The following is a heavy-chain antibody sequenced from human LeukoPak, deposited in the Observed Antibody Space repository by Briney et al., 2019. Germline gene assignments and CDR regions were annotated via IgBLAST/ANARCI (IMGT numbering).Heavy chain of an antibody. V-gene: IGHV1-2*02. CDR2: INPNSGGT. D-gene: IGHD6-19*01. CDR1: GYIFTGYY. Sequence: ASVKVSCKASGYIFTGYYMHWVRQAPGQGLEWMGWINPNSGGTNYAQKFQGRVTMTRDTSISTAYMELSRLRSDDTAVYYCARIEYSSGWYPSWGQGTLVTVSS. J-gene: IGHJ5*02. CDR3: ARIEYSSGWYPS.